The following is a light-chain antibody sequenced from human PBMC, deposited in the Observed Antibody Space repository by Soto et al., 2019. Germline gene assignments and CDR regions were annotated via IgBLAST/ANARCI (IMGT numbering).Light chain of an antibody. J-gene: IGLJ1*01. CDR1: SSDIGGYNL. Sequence: QSALTQPASVSGSPGQSITIYCTGTSSDIGGYNLVSWYQQHPGKAPRVIIYEGSERPSGISNRFSGSKSGNTASLTISGLQAEDEADYYCCSYAGGGTYVFGTGTKLTVL. V-gene: IGLV2-23*01. CDR3: CSYAGGGTYV. CDR2: EGS.